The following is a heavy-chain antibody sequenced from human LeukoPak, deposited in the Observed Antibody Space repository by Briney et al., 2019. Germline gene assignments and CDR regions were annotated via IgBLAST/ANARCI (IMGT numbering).Heavy chain of an antibody. J-gene: IGHJ4*02. D-gene: IGHD4/OR15-4a*01. Sequence: PGGSLRLSCAASGFTFSSYAISWVRQAPGKGLEWVSVLYSGGATYYTDSVKGRFTISRDNSKNIVFLQMNDLRTEDTAFYYCTRDSANYHFAYWGQGALVTVSS. CDR2: LYSGGAT. V-gene: IGHV3-66*01. CDR3: TRDSANYHFAY. CDR1: GFTFSSYA.